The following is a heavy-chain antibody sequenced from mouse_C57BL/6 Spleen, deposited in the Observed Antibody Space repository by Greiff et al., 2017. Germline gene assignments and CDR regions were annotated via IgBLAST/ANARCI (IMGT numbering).Heavy chain of an antibody. CDR3: TRYGDPYYYAMDY. D-gene: IGHD2-13*01. J-gene: IGHJ4*01. Sequence: VKLVESGAELVRPGASVTLSCKASGYTFTDYEMHWVKQTPVHGLEWIGAIDPETGGTAYNQKFKGKAILTADKSSSTAYMELRSLTSEDSAVYYCTRYGDPYYYAMDYWGQGTSVTVSS. CDR2: IDPETGGT. V-gene: IGHV1-15*01. CDR1: GYTFTDYE.